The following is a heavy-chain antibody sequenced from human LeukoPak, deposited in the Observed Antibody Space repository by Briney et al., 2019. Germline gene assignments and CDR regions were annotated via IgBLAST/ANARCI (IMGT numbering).Heavy chain of an antibody. Sequence: PSETLSLTCTVSGASISSSSYYWGWTRQPPGKGLEWIGYIYYSGSTYYNPSLKSRVTISVDTSKNQFSLKLSSVTAADTAVYYCARARSSSVGAVVPWGQGTLVTVSS. CDR3: ARARSSSVGAVVP. D-gene: IGHD6-6*01. V-gene: IGHV4-31*03. J-gene: IGHJ5*02. CDR1: GASISSSSYY. CDR2: IYYSGST.